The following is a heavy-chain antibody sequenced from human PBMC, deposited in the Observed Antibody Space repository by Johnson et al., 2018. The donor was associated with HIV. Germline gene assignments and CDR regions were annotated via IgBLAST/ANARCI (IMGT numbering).Heavy chain of an antibody. V-gene: IGHV3-74*03. J-gene: IGHJ3*02. Sequence: VRLVESGGGLVQPGGSLTLSCAASGFTFSHYWMHWVRQAPGKGLVWVSRMNSDGSSTTYADSVKGRFTISRDNAKNTLYLQMNSLRAEDTAMYYCAREEGSDILTRGDAFDIWGRGTMVAVSS. CDR2: MNSDGSST. D-gene: IGHD3-9*01. CDR3: AREEGSDILTRGDAFDI. CDR1: GFTFSHYW.